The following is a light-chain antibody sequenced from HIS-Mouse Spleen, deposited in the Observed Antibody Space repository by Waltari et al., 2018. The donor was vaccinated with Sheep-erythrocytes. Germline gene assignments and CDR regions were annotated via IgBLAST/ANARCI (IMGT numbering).Light chain of an antibody. Sequence: QSALTQPRSVSGSPGPSVTISCTGPSSSVGGYTYVSWYQQHSGKAPKLMMYDVRKRPSGVPDRFSGSKSGNTASLTISGLQAEDEADYYCCSYAGSYNHVFATGTKVTVL. CDR2: DVR. J-gene: IGLJ1*01. V-gene: IGLV2-11*01. CDR3: CSYAGSYNHV. CDR1: SSSVGGYTY.